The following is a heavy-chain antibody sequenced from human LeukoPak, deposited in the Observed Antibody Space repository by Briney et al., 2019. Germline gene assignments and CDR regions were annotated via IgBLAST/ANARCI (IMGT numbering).Heavy chain of an antibody. CDR1: GFTFSNAW. D-gene: IGHD3-3*01. CDR2: IKSKTDGGTT. V-gene: IGHV3-15*01. CDR3: TTQDFWSGYNDY. J-gene: IGHJ4*02. Sequence: GGSLRLSCAASGFTFSNAWRSWVRQAPGKGLEWVGRIKSKTDGGTTDYAAPVKGRFTISRDDSKNTLYLQMNSLKTEDTAVYYCTTQDFWSGYNDYWGQGTLVTVSS.